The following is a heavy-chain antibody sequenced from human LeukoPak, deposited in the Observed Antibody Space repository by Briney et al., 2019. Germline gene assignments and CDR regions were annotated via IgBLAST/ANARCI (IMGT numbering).Heavy chain of an antibody. V-gene: IGHV3-15*01. CDR2: IRSKTDGGIT. CDR1: GFTFTNAW. Sequence: PGGSLRLSCAASGFTFTNAWMSWVRQAPGKGLEWVGRIRSKTDGGITDYAAPVKGRFTISRDDSKNTLYLQMNSLKTEDTAVYYCSTVAAAGHSDYWGQGTLVTVSS. J-gene: IGHJ4*02. D-gene: IGHD6-13*01. CDR3: STVAAAGHSDY.